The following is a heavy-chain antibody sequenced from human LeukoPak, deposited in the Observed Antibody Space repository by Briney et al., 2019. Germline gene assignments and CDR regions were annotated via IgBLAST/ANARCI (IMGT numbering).Heavy chain of an antibody. CDR3: ATAAPDYDGSGSYYNGY. Sequence: GGSLRLSCAASGFTFSSYSMNWVRQAPGKGLEWVSSITSRSSYIYYADSVKGRFTISRDNAKNSLYLQMNSLRAEDTAVYYCATAAPDYDGSGSYYNGYWGQGTLVTVSS. D-gene: IGHD3-10*01. CDR1: GFTFSSYS. V-gene: IGHV3-21*01. CDR2: ITSRSSYI. J-gene: IGHJ4*02.